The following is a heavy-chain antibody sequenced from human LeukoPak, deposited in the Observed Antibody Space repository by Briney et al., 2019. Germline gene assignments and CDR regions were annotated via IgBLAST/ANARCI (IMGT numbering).Heavy chain of an antibody. CDR1: GFTFSSYS. CDR2: IWYDGSNK. D-gene: IGHD6-13*01. V-gene: IGHV3-33*08. Sequence: GGSLRLSCAASGFTFSSYSMNWVRQAPGKGLEWVAVIWYDGSNKYYADSVEGRFTISRDNPKNTLYLQMNSLRAEDTAVYYCATLTGTRSWYSDYWGQGTLVTVSS. CDR3: ATLTGTRSWYSDY. J-gene: IGHJ4*02.